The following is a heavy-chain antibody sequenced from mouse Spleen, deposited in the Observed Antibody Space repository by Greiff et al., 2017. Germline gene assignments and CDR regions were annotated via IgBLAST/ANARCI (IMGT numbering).Heavy chain of an antibody. V-gene: IGHV1-4*01. CDR3: AREGYSSGYGY. CDR2: INPSSGYT. D-gene: IGHD3-2*02. J-gene: IGHJ2*01. Sequence: QVQLKESGAELARPGASVKMSCKASGYTFTSYTMHWVKQRPGQGLEWIGYINPSSGYTKYNQKFKDKATLTADKSSSTAYMQLSSLTSEDSAVYYCAREGYSSGYGYWGQGTTLTVSS. CDR1: GYTFTSYT.